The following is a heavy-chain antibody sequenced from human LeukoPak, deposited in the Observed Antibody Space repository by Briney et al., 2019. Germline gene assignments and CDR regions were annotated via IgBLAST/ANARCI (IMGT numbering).Heavy chain of an antibody. J-gene: IGHJ6*04. Sequence: PGGSLRLSCAASGFTFSSYAMHWVRQAPGEGLEWVAVISYDGSNKYYADSVKGRFTISRDNSKNTLYLQMNSLRAEDTAVYYCARDLGGSSWYYYYGMDVWGKGTTVTVSS. CDR2: ISYDGSNK. V-gene: IGHV3-30*04. CDR3: ARDLGGSSWYYYYGMDV. CDR1: GFTFSSYA. D-gene: IGHD6-13*01.